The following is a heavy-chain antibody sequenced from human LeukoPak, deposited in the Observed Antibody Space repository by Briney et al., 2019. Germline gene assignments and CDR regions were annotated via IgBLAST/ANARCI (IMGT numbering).Heavy chain of an antibody. J-gene: IGHJ3*01. CDR2: IKQYGSAK. CDR1: GFTFNDYW. Sequence: WGSLTLSCAASGFTFNDYWMTGVRQAPGKGREVVANIKQYGSAKYYVHSVKGRFIISRDNAKSLLILQLSSLTAGDTAVYYCARAGSEWFGPGATDVSGQATMVTVSS. D-gene: IGHD3-9*01. V-gene: IGHV3-7*03. CDR3: ARAGSEWFGPGATDV.